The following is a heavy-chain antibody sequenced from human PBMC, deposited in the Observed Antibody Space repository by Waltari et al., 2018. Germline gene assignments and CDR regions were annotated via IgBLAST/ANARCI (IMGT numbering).Heavy chain of an antibody. D-gene: IGHD2-21*02. CDR3: ARGGGGDWEWFDP. CDR2: IDYTGST. CDR1: GGSISGFY. Sequence: QVQLQESGPSLLKPSETLSLICTVSGGSISGFYWSWVRQPPGKGLDWIGYIDYTGSTNFNPSLNSRVTMSVDTAKNQFSLKLSSVTAADTAFYYCARGGGGDWEWFDPWGQGTLVTVSS. V-gene: IGHV4-59*01. J-gene: IGHJ5*02.